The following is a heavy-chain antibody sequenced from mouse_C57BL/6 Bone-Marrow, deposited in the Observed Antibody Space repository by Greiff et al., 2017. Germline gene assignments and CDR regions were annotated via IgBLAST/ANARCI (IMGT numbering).Heavy chain of an antibody. CDR3: ARTYYSNFGGVDY. CDR2: INPNNGGT. V-gene: IGHV1-18*01. D-gene: IGHD2-5*01. CDR1: GYTFTDYN. Sequence: EVQLQESGPELVKPGASVKIPCKASGYTFTDYNMDWVKQSHGKSLEWIGDINPNNGGTIYNQKFKGKATLTVDKSSSTAYMELRSLTSEDTAVYYCARTYYSNFGGVDYWGQGTSVTVSS. J-gene: IGHJ4*01.